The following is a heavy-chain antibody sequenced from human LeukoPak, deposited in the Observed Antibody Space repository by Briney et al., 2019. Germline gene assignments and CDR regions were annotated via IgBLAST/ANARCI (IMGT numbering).Heavy chain of an antibody. Sequence: PGGSLRLSCAASGFTFSSYEMNWVRQAPGKGLEWVSYISSSGSTIYYADSVKGRFTISRDNAKNSLYLQMNSPRAEDTAVYYCARNGLVDIAPDYWGQGTLVTVSS. CDR3: ARNGLVDIAPDY. J-gene: IGHJ4*02. D-gene: IGHD5-12*01. CDR2: ISSSGSTI. V-gene: IGHV3-48*03. CDR1: GFTFSSYE.